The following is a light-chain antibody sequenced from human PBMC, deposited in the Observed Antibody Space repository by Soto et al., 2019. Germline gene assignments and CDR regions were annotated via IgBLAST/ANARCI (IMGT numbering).Light chain of an antibody. Sequence: EIVMTQSPATLSVSPGERASLSCRASQSVSSNLAWYQQKPGQAPRLLIYGASSGATGIPDRFSGSGSGTDFTLTISRLEPEDFAVYYCQQYGSSPPWAFGQGTKVDIK. CDR3: QQYGSSPPWA. J-gene: IGKJ1*01. CDR1: QSVSSN. CDR2: GAS. V-gene: IGKV3-20*01.